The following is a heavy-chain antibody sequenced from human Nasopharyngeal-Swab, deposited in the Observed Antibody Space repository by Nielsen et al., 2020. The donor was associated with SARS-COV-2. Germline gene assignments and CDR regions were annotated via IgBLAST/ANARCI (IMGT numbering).Heavy chain of an antibody. Sequence: GGSLRLSCAASGFTFSSYGMHWVRQAPGKGLEWVAVIWYDGSNKYYADSVKGRFTISRDNSKNTLYLQMNSLRAEDTAVYYCARDYDSSGFDYWGQGTLVTVSS. CDR1: GFTFSSYG. V-gene: IGHV3-33*01. CDR3: ARDYDSSGFDY. J-gene: IGHJ4*02. D-gene: IGHD3-22*01. CDR2: IWYDGSNK.